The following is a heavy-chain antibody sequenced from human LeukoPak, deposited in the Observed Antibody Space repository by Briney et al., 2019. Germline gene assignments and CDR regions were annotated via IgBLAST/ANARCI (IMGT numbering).Heavy chain of an antibody. CDR1: GGSISSYC. J-gene: IGHJ4*02. V-gene: IGHV4-59*12. D-gene: IGHD5-24*01. CDR3: ATSGRDGYNDFDY. CDR2: IYYSGST. Sequence: SETLSLTCTVSGGSISSYCWSWIRQPPGKGLEWIGYIYYSGSTNYNPSLKSRVTISVDTSKNQFSLKLSSVTAADTAVYYCATSGRDGYNDFDYWGQGTLVTVSS.